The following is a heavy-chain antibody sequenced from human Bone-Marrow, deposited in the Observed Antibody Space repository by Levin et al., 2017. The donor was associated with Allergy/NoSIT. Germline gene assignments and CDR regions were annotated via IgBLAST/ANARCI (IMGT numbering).Heavy chain of an antibody. CDR2: ISYDGGNK. CDR3: AKDSSYYHDSSGYYDRGEGYFDV. J-gene: IGHJ2*01. D-gene: IGHD3-22*01. Sequence: QSGGSLRLSCAASGLIFHNYGMHWVRQAPGKGLEWVAVISYDGGNKKSADSVKGRFTISRDNSENTLYLQMNSLRAEDTAVYYCAKDSSYYHDSSGYYDRGEGYFDVWGRGTLVIVSS. CDR1: GLIFHNYG. V-gene: IGHV3-30*18.